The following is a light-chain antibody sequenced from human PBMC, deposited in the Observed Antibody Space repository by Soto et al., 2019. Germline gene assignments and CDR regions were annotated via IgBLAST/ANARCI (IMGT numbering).Light chain of an antibody. CDR2: GAY. Sequence: EIVLTQSPGTLSLSPGERATLSCRASQSVSSNYLAWYQQNPGLAPRLLIYGAYSRATGIPDKFSGSGSGTDFTVTISRLEPEDFAVYYCQQYGSSPPVTFAQGTQLEIK. CDR1: QSVSSNY. CDR3: QQYGSSPPVT. J-gene: IGKJ2*01. V-gene: IGKV3-20*01.